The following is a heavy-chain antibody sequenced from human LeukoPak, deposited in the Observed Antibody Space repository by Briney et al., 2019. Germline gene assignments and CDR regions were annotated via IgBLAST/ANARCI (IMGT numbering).Heavy chain of an antibody. CDR1: GYSFTSYW. D-gene: IGHD2-8*01. CDR2: IYPGDSDT. CDR3: ARRRLDCTNGVCYYYMDV. J-gene: IGHJ6*03. Sequence: GESLKISCKVSGYSFTSYWIGWVRQMPGKGLEWMGIIYPGDSDTRYSPSFQGQVTISADKSISTAYLQWSSLKASDTAMYYCARRRLDCTNGVCYYYMDVWGKGTTVTVSS. V-gene: IGHV5-51*01.